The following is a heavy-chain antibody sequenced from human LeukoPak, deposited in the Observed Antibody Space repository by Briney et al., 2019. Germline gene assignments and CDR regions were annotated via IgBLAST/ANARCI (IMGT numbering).Heavy chain of an antibody. V-gene: IGHV4-34*01. J-gene: IGHJ5*02. CDR3: ARDHTRYYGSGSYGVGFDP. D-gene: IGHD3-10*01. CDR2: INHSGST. CDR1: GGSFSTYY. Sequence: SETLSLTCTVSGGSFSTYYWSWIRQPPGKGLEWIGEINHSGSTNYNPSLKSRVTISVDTSKNQFSLKLSSVTPADTAVYYCARDHTRYYGSGSYGVGFDPWGQGTLVTVSS.